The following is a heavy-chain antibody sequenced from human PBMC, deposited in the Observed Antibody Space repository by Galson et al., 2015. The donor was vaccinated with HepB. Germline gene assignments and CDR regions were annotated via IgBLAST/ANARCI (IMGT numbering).Heavy chain of an antibody. CDR3: ARDKNDKSLVVPAAKWDWFDP. J-gene: IGHJ5*02. CDR2: INWNGGST. CDR1: GFTFDDYG. D-gene: IGHD2-2*01. V-gene: IGHV3-20*01. Sequence: SLRLSCAASGFTFDDYGMSWVRQAPGKGLEWVSGINWNGGSTGYADSVKGRFTISRDNAKNSLYLQMNSLRAEDTALYHCARDKNDKSLVVPAAKWDWFDPWGQGTLVTVSS.